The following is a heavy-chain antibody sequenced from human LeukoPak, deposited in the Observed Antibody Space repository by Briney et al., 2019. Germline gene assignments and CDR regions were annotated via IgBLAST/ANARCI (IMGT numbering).Heavy chain of an antibody. D-gene: IGHD1-1*01. Sequence: ASVKVSCKASGYTFTGYYMHWVRQAPGQGLEWMGRINPNSGGTNYAQKFQGRVTMTRDTSISTAYMELSRLRSDHTAVYYCARDLQLEREQSDYWGQGTLVTVSS. J-gene: IGHJ4*02. V-gene: IGHV1-2*06. CDR1: GYTFTGYY. CDR2: INPNSGGT. CDR3: ARDLQLEREQSDY.